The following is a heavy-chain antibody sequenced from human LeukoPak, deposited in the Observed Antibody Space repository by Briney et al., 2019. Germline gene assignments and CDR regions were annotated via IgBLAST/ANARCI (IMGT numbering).Heavy chain of an antibody. D-gene: IGHD4-17*01. CDR3: ARRTVTIDY. J-gene: IGHJ4*02. CDR2: ISSSSSTI. CDR1: GFTSSIYS. Sequence: GGSLRLSCAASGFTSSIYSMNWVRQAPGKGLEWISYISSSSSTIYYADSVKGRFTISRDNANNSLYLQMNSLRDEDTAVYFCARRTVTIDYWGQGTLVTVSS. V-gene: IGHV3-48*02.